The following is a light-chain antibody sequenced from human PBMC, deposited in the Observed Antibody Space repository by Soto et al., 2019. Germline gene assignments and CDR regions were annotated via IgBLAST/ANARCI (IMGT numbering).Light chain of an antibody. CDR1: QDISDY. V-gene: IGKV1-33*01. CDR2: DAS. Sequence: DIQMTQSPSALSASVGDRVTITCQAGQDISDYLNWYQEKPGKAPDLLIYDASKLDTGVPPRFSGSGSGTDFTFTISNLQPEDIATYYCQQYDSLPLTFGGGTKVQIK. J-gene: IGKJ4*01. CDR3: QQYDSLPLT.